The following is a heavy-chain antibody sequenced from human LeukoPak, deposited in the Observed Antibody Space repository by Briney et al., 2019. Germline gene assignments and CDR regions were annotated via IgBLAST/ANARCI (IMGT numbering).Heavy chain of an antibody. Sequence: SETLSLTCTVSGASLTSYHWSWIRQPAGKGLEWIGRMFYSGNTDYNPSLESRLTMSIDTSKNQFSLKLSSVTAADTAVYFCARGQGNCSGARRHPYWYDSWGQGTLVNVSS. CDR2: MFYSGNT. J-gene: IGHJ5*01. V-gene: IGHV4-4*07. CDR3: ARGQGNCSGARRHPYWYDS. CDR1: GASLTSYH. D-gene: IGHD2-15*01.